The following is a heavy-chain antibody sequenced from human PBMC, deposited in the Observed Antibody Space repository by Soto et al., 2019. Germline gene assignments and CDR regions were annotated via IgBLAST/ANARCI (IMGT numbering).Heavy chain of an antibody. CDR2: ISNSGGNT. Sequence: PGGSLRLSCAASGFTFSTYAMSWVRQAPGKGLEWVSGISNSGGNTYYADSVKGRFTISRDNPKSTLHLQMNSLRAEDTAVYYCAKDPYYDSESHPPDYWGQGTLVTVSS. V-gene: IGHV3-23*01. J-gene: IGHJ4*02. CDR1: GFTFSTYA. D-gene: IGHD3-10*01. CDR3: AKDPYYDSESHPPDY.